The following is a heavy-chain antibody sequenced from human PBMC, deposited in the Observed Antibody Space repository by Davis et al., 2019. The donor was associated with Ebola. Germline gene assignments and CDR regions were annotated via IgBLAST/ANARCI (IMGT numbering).Heavy chain of an antibody. CDR3: ARYSSSWSAIDY. Sequence: AASVKVSCKASGYTFTSYAMHWVRQAPGQRLEWMGWINAGNGNTKYSQKFQGRVTITRDTSASTAYTELSSLRSEDTAVYYCARYSSSWSAIDYWGQGTLVTVSS. D-gene: IGHD6-13*01. CDR1: GYTFTSYA. V-gene: IGHV1-3*01. J-gene: IGHJ4*02. CDR2: INAGNGNT.